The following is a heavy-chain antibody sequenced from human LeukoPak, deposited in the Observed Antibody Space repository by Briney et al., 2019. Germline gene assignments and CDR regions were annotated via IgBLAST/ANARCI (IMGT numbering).Heavy chain of an antibody. J-gene: IGHJ4*02. Sequence: EASVKVSCKASGGTFSSYAISWVRQAPGQGLEWMRGIIPIFGTANYAQKFQGRVTITADESTSTAYMELSSLRSEDTAVYYCAGSIAVAGTFDYWGQGTLVTVSS. CDR3: AGSIAVAGTFDY. V-gene: IGHV1-69*13. D-gene: IGHD6-19*01. CDR1: GGTFSSYA. CDR2: IIPIFGTA.